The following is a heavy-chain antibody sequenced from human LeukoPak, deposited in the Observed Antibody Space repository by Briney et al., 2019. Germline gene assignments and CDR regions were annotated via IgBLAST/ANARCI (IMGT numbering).Heavy chain of an antibody. CDR2: IYHSGGT. V-gene: IGHV4-38-2*02. D-gene: IGHD3-22*01. CDR3: AIDSSGRWFDP. Sequence: SKTLSLTCTVSGYSISSGYYWGWIRQPPGKGLEWIGSIYHSGGTYYNPSLKSRVTISVDTSKNQFSLKLSSVTAADAAVYYCAIDSSGRWFDPWGQGTLVTVSS. CDR1: GYSISSGYY. J-gene: IGHJ5*02.